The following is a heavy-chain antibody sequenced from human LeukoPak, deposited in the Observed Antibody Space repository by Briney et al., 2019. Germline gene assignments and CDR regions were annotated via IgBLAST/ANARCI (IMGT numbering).Heavy chain of an antibody. J-gene: IGHJ5*02. CDR1: GGSISSGGYY. CDR3: ARDSCSSTSCYRHNWFDP. CDR2: IYHSGST. D-gene: IGHD2-2*01. V-gene: IGHV4-30-2*01. Sequence: SETLSLTCTVSGGSISSGGYYWSWIRQPPGKGLEWIGYIYHSGSTYYNPSLKSRVTISVDRSKNQFPLKLSSVTAADTAVYYCARDSCSSTSCYRHNWFDPWGQGTLVTVSS.